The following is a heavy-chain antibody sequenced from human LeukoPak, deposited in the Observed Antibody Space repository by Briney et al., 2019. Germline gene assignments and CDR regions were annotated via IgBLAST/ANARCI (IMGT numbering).Heavy chain of an antibody. CDR3: ALEEDSYGLDY. J-gene: IGHJ4*02. CDR1: GYTFTGYY. V-gene: IGHV1-2*02. D-gene: IGHD5-18*01. Sequence: ASVTVSCKASGYTFTGYYILWVRQAPGHGLEWMGWINPNSGGTKYEQKFQDRVTMTRDTSISTAYMELNSLRSDDTAVYYCALEEDSYGLDYWGQGTLVTVSS. CDR2: INPNSGGT.